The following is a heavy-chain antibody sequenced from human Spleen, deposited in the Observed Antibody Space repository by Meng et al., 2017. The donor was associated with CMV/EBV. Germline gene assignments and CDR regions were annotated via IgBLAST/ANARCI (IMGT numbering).Heavy chain of an antibody. CDR2: ISGSGDTP. D-gene: IGHD2-15*01. CDR3: ARVGGGGYCNGGTCYSFSYYGMDV. J-gene: IGHJ6*02. Sequence: GESLKISCAASGFTFSRDAMSWVRQAPGKGLEWVSSISGSGDTPFYTESVKGRFTISRDNSENTLYLLLNSLRAEDTAVYYCARVGGGGYCNGGTCYSFSYYGMDVWGQGTTVTVSS. V-gene: IGHV3-23*01. CDR1: GFTFSRDA.